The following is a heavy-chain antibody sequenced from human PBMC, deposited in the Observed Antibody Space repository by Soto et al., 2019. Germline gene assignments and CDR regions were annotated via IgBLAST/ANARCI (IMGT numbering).Heavy chain of an antibody. Sequence: SETLSLTCTVSGGSISSGGYYWSWIRQHPWKGLEWIGYIYYSGSTYYNPSLKSRVTISVDTSKNQFSLKLSSVTAADTAVYYCARAHGSETYYDFWSVNYYYYYGMDVWGQGXTVTVSS. D-gene: IGHD3-3*01. CDR3: ARAHGSETYYDFWSVNYYYYYGMDV. V-gene: IGHV4-31*03. J-gene: IGHJ6*02. CDR2: IYYSGST. CDR1: GGSISSGGYY.